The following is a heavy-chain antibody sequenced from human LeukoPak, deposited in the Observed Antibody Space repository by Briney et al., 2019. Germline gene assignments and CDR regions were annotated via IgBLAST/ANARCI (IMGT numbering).Heavy chain of an antibody. D-gene: IGHD3-22*01. Sequence: SETLSLTCAVYGGSFSGYYWSWIRQPPGKGLEWIGEINHSGSTNYNPSLKSRVTISVDTPKNQFFLKLSSVTAADTAVYYCARDDSSGSDPFDIWGQGTMVTVSS. CDR3: ARDDSSGSDPFDI. CDR1: GGSFSGYY. V-gene: IGHV4-34*01. J-gene: IGHJ3*02. CDR2: INHSGST.